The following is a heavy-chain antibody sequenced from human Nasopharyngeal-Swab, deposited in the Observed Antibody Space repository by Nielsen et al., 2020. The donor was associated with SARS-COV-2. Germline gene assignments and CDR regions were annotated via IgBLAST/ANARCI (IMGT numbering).Heavy chain of an antibody. V-gene: IGHV1-69*10. D-gene: IGHD4-17*01. J-gene: IGHJ2*01. CDR1: GGTFSSYA. CDR3: ARTTTSDGWYFDL. CDR2: IIPILGIA. Sequence: SVKVSCKASGGTFSSYAISWVRQAPGQGLEWMGGIIPILGIANYAQKFQGRVTITADKSMSTAYMELSSLRSEDTAVYYCARTTTSDGWYFDLWGRGTLVTVSS.